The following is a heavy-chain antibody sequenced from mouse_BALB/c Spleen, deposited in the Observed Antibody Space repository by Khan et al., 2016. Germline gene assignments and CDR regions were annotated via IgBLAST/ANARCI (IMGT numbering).Heavy chain of an antibody. Sequence: QIQLVQSGPELKKPGETVKISCKASGYSFTNFGINWVRQAPGKGLEWMDWINTNTGETTYADDFKGWFAFSLETSASTAYLQINNLKNEDTATYFCSTGITPVMATWGHYWGQGTTLTVSS. J-gene: IGHJ2*01. V-gene: IGHV9-3-1*01. D-gene: IGHD1-1*01. CDR3: STGITPVMATWGHY. CDR2: INTNTGET. CDR1: GYSFTNFG.